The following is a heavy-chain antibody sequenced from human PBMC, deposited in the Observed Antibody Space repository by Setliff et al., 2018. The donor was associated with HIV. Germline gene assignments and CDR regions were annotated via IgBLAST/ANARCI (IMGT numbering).Heavy chain of an antibody. CDR3: ARGGRVDESRGYYYPLMY. CDR1: GYNFNTYG. Sequence: ASVKVSCKASGYNFNTYGVSWVRQAPGQGIEWMGMSNPSSRTTIYAQKFRGRMTLTKDKSTTTVYMELSSLRSDDTAVYYCARGGRVDESRGYYYPLMYWGQGTLVTVSS. CDR2: SNPSSRTT. D-gene: IGHD3-22*01. J-gene: IGHJ4*02. V-gene: IGHV1-46*02.